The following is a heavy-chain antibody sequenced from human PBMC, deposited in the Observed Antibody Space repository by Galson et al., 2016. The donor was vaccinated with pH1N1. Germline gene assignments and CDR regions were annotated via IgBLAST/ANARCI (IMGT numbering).Heavy chain of an antibody. CDR1: GYTFTSYY. CDR2: INPSGGNT. V-gene: IGHV1-46*01. J-gene: IGHJ4*02. Sequence: SVKVSCKASGYTFTSYYMYWVRQAPGQGLEWMGIINPSGGNTNYAQKFQGRLTMTRDTSTRTVYMELTSLRSEDTAVYYCARDAGSYYGYFDYWGQGTLVTVSS. CDR3: ARDAGSYYGYFDY. D-gene: IGHD3-10*01.